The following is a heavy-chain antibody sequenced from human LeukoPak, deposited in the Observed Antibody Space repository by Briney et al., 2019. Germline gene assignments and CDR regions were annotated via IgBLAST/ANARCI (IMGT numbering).Heavy chain of an antibody. V-gene: IGHV4-34*01. Sequence: SETLSLTCAVYGGSFSGYYLSWIRQPPGKGLEWVWAINHSGSSNYNPSLTSRANIAVDTSKNPLSLKLSSVTAPDTAVYSWDRNPDCSSTSCYGKKWFDPWGQGTLVTVSS. D-gene: IGHD2-2*01. CDR1: GGSFSGYY. J-gene: IGHJ5*02. CDR2: INHSGSS. CDR3: DRNPDCSSTSCYGKKWFDP.